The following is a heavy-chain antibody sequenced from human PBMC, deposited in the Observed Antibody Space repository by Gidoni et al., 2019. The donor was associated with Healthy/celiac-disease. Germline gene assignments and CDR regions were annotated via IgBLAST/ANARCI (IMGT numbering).Heavy chain of an antibody. CDR2: IYYSGST. CDR1: GGSISSSSYY. V-gene: IGHV4-39*01. D-gene: IGHD6-13*01. Sequence: QLQLQESGPGLVKPSETLSLTCTVSGGSISSSSYYWGWIRQPPGKGLEWIGSIYYSGSTYYNPSLKSRVTISVDTSKNQFSLKLSSVTAADTAVYYCARSGYSSSWYPGQDYYFDYWGQGTLVTVSS. CDR3: ARSGYSSSWYPGQDYYFDY. J-gene: IGHJ4*02.